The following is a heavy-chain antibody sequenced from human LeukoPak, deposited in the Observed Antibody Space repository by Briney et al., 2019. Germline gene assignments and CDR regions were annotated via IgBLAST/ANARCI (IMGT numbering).Heavy chain of an antibody. D-gene: IGHD3-3*01. J-gene: IGHJ3*02. CDR1: GFIFSSYS. CDR2: ISSTGNYI. CDR3: AREALEWSPPDI. Sequence: GGSLRLSCAASGFIFSSYSMNWVRQAPGKGLEWVSSISSTGNYIYYADSMKGRFTISRDNSKNTLYLQMNNMRTEDTAVYYCAREALEWSPPDIWGQGTTVTVSS. V-gene: IGHV3-21*01.